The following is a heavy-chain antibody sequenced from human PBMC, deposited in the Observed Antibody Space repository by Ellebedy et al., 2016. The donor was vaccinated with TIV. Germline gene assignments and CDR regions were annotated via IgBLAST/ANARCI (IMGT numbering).Heavy chain of an antibody. Sequence: ASVKVSCKASGYNFLNYGVSWVRQAPGQGLEWMGWISPYSGNTKSPRKLQGRVTMTTDTSTSTASMDLRSLKSDDTAFYYCVRDSRYDWGDFDLWGRGTLVTVSS. CDR2: ISPYSGNT. D-gene: IGHD3-9*01. CDR3: VRDSRYDWGDFDL. J-gene: IGHJ2*01. V-gene: IGHV1-18*04. CDR1: GYNFLNYG.